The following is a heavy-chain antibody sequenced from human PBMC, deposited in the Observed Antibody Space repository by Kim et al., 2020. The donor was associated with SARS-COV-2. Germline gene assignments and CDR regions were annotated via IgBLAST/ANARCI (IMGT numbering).Heavy chain of an antibody. V-gene: IGHV3-23*01. CDR3: AKDRSGITAAGTTFDC. Sequence: GGSLRLSCAASGFTFSSYGMSWVRQAPGKGLEWVSTISRSEGRTYYADSVKGRFTISRDNSKNTLYLQMTSLRAEDTAVYYCAKDRSGITAAGTTFDCWCRGPLVTVSS. J-gene: IGHJ4*02. CDR2: ISRSEGRT. D-gene: IGHD6-13*01. CDR1: GFTFSSYG.